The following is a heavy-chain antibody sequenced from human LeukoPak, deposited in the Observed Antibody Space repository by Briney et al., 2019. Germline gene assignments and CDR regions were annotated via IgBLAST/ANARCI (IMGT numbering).Heavy chain of an antibody. V-gene: IGHV1-8*01. CDR3: ARGILRQQLVHTY. Sequence: ASVKVSRKASGYTFTSYDNYWVRQATGQGLEWVGWMNPNSGNTGYAQKFQGRVTMTRNTSISTAYMELSSLRSEDTAVYYCARGILRQQLVHTYWGQGTLVTVSS. CDR1: GYTFTSYD. CDR2: MNPNSGNT. D-gene: IGHD6-13*01. J-gene: IGHJ4*02.